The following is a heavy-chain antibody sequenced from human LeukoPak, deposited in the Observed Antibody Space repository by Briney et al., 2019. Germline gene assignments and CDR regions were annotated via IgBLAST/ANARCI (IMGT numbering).Heavy chain of an antibody. V-gene: IGHV4-34*01. CDR2: INHSGST. D-gene: IGHD4-23*01. Sequence: KPSETLSLTCAVYGGSFSGYYWSWIRQPPGKGLEWIGEINHSGSTNYNPSLKSRVTISVDTSKNQFSLKLSSVTAADTAVYYCASHRWRNWFDPWGQGTLVTVSS. J-gene: IGHJ5*02. CDR3: ASHRWRNWFDP. CDR1: GGSFSGYY.